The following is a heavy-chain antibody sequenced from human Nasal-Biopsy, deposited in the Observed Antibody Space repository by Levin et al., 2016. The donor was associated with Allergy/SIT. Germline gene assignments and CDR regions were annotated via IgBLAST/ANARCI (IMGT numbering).Heavy chain of an antibody. V-gene: IGHV3-21*01. CDR1: GFTLSDYT. CDR2: INTNSRYT. Sequence: GGSLRLSCAASGFTLSDYTMNWVRQAPGKGLEWVSSINTNSRYTFYADSVKGRFTISRDNAKNSLYLQMNTLTAEDTGVYYCARDRSMRMSCTSSSCYSYFDFWGQGTLVTVSS. J-gene: IGHJ4*02. D-gene: IGHD2-2*01. CDR3: ARDRSMRMSCTSSSCYSYFDF.